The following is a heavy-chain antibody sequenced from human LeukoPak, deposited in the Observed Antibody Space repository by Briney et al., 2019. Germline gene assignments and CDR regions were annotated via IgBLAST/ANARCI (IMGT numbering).Heavy chain of an antibody. CDR2: INHSGST. CDR3: ARRRGGWLRLDDAFDI. Sequence: SETLSLTCAVYGGSFSGYYWSWIRQPPGKGLEWIGEINHSGSTNYNPSLKSRVTISVDTSKNQFSLKLSSVTAADTAVYYCARRRGGWLRLDDAFDIWGQGTMVTVSS. D-gene: IGHD5-12*01. CDR1: GGSFSGYY. V-gene: IGHV4-34*01. J-gene: IGHJ3*02.